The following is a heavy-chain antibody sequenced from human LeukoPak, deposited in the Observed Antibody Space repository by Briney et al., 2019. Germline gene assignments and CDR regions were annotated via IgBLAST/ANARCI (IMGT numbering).Heavy chain of an antibody. CDR2: VNTDTGNP. Sequence: ASVKVSCKASGYTFTSYAMNWVRQAPGQGLEWMGWVNTDTGNPTYAQGFTGRFVFSLDTSVSTAYLQISSLKAEDTAVYYCARGVMVRGVINPAYWGQGTLVTVSS. CDR1: GYTFTSYA. CDR3: ARGVMVRGVINPAY. D-gene: IGHD3-10*01. J-gene: IGHJ4*02. V-gene: IGHV7-4-1*02.